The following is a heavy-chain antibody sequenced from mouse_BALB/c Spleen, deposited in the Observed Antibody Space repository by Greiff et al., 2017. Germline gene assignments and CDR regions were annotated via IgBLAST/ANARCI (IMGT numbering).Heavy chain of an antibody. CDR1: GYTFTSYW. V-gene: IGHV1-87*01. D-gene: IGHD1-1*01. J-gene: IGHJ3*01. Sequence: QVQLQQSGAELARPGASVKLSCKASGYTFTSYWMQWVKQRPGPGLEWIGAIYPGDGDTRYTQKIKGKATLTADKSSSTAYMQLSSLASEDSAVYYCARDYYGSTFAYWGQGTLVTVSA. CDR3: ARDYYGSTFAY. CDR2: IYPGDGDT.